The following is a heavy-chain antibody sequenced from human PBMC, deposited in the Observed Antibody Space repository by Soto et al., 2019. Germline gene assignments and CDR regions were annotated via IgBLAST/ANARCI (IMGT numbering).Heavy chain of an antibody. CDR1: GFNVNSSY. D-gene: IGHD4-17*01. J-gene: IGHJ5*02. CDR3: ARQFPSDNYGNRLDA. CDR2: ISSGGTT. Sequence: EVQVVESGGGLIQPGGSLRLSCAASGFNVNSSYMTWIRQAPGKGLQWVADISSGGTTKYSDSVRGRFSISRHMSKNTLYIQMNSLRVEDTAIYSCARQFPSDNYGNRLDAWGQGALVTVSA. V-gene: IGHV3-53*01.